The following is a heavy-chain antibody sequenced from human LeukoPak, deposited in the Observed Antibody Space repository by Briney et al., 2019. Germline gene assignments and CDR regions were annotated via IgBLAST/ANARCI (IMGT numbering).Heavy chain of an antibody. CDR2: IYYSGST. J-gene: IGHJ4*02. CDR3: ARVVVPGYFDF. CDR1: GGSISSGGYY. Sequence: SETLSLTCTVSGGSISSGGYYWSWIRQHPGKGLEWIGYIYYSGSTYYNPSLKSRVTISVDTSKNQFSLKLSSVTAADTAVYYCARVVVPGYFDFWGQGTLVTVSS. V-gene: IGHV4-31*03.